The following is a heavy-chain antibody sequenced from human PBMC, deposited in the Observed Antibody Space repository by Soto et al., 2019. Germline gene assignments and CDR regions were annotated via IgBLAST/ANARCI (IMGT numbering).Heavy chain of an antibody. Sequence: GGSLRLSCAASGFTFSNAWMSWVRQAPGKGLEWVGRIKSKTDGGTTDYAAPVKGRFTISRDDSKNTLYLQMNSLKTEDTAVYYCTTPGYYDSARDYYYYGMDVWGQGTTVTVSS. J-gene: IGHJ6*02. CDR3: TTPGYYDSARDYYYYGMDV. V-gene: IGHV3-15*01. D-gene: IGHD3-22*01. CDR2: IKSKTDGGTT. CDR1: GFTFSNAW.